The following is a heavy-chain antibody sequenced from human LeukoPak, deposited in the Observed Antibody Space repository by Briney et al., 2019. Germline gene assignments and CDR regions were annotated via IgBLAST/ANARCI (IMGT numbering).Heavy chain of an antibody. CDR1: GFTFSDYY. J-gene: IGHJ6*03. Sequence: GGSLRLSCAASGFTFSDYYMSWIRQAPGKGLEWVSYISSSGSTIYYADSVKGRFTISRDNAKNSLYLRMNSLRAEGTAVYYCARSEAYYYMDVWGKGTTVTVSS. V-gene: IGHV3-11*01. CDR2: ISSSGSTI. CDR3: ARSEAYYYMDV.